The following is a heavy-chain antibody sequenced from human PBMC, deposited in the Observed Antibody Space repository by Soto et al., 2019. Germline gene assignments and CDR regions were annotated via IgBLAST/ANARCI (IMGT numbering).Heavy chain of an antibody. CDR1: GFTFSSYS. CDR2: ISGNGDST. J-gene: IGHJ4*02. V-gene: IGHV3-23*01. Sequence: EVQLLESGGGLVQPGGSLRLSCAASGFTFSSYSMSWVRQAPGKGLEWVSGISGNGDSTYYADSVKGRFTISRDNPKSTLYLQMNSLRAEDMVVYYCARGPSTRNDKFDYWGQGTLVIVSS. D-gene: IGHD3-22*01. CDR3: ARGPSTRNDKFDY.